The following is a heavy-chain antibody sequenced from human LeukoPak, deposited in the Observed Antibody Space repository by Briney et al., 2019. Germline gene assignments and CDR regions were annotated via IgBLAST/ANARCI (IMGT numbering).Heavy chain of an antibody. J-gene: IGHJ4*02. CDR1: GYSISSGYY. D-gene: IGHD6-6*01. CDR2: IYHSGST. V-gene: IGHV4-38-2*02. CDR3: ARDDSSSYFDY. Sequence: SETLSLTCTVSGYSISSGYYWGWTRQPPGKGLEWIGSIYHSGSTYYNPSLKSRVTISVDTSKNQFSLKLSSVTAADTAVYYCARDDSSSYFDYWGQGTLVTVSS.